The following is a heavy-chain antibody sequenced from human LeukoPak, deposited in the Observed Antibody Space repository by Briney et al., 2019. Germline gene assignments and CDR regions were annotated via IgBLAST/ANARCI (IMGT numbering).Heavy chain of an antibody. CDR3: ARAYSSSWGLELYFDY. CDR1: GGSISSYY. Sequence: SETLSLTCTVSGGSISSYYWSWIRQPPGKGLEWIGYIYCSGSTNYNPSLKSRVTISVDTSKNQFSLKLSSVTAADTAVYYCARAYSSSWGLELYFDYWGQGTLVTVSS. V-gene: IGHV4-59*01. CDR2: IYCSGST. J-gene: IGHJ4*02. D-gene: IGHD6-13*01.